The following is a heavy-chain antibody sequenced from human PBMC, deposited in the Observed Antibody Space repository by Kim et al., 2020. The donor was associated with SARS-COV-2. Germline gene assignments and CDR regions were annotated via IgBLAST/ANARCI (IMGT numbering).Heavy chain of an antibody. CDR3: ARALSQFYGSGSYSPGY. CDR1: GGTFSSYA. J-gene: IGHJ4*02. D-gene: IGHD3-10*01. CDR2: IIPIFGTA. Sequence: SVKVSCKASGGTFSSYAISWVRQAPGQGLEWMGGIIPIFGTANYAQKFQGRVTITADESTSTAYMELSSLRSEDTAVYYCARALSQFYGSGSYSPGYWGQGTLVSVSS. V-gene: IGHV1-69*13.